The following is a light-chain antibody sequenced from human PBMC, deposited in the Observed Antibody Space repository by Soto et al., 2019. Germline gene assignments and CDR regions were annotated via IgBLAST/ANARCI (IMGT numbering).Light chain of an antibody. V-gene: IGLV1-47*02. CDR2: SNN. J-gene: IGLJ2*01. CDR1: SSNIGGTNY. CDR3: ASWDDRMGAVI. Sequence: VLTQTPSAXVTPGQQVFISCSGSSSNIGGTNYAYWYQQLPGAAPKLLMHSNNLRPSGVPERISGSKFGTAASLEISGLRSEDEAVYYCASWDDRMGAVIFGGGTKVTVL.